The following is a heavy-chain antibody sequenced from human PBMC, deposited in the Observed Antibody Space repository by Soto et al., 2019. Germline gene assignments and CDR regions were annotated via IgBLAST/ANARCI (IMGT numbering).Heavy chain of an antibody. CDR2: ISYDGSKK. CDR3: AKDSTYYYDSSGYLVY. V-gene: IGHV3-30*18. D-gene: IGHD3-22*01. Sequence: PGGSLRLACAASGFTFSSYGMHWVRQAPGKGLEWVAVISYDGSKKYYADSVKGRFTISRDNSKNTLYLQMNSLRAEDTAVYYCAKDSTYYYDSSGYLVYWGQGTLVTVSS. CDR1: GFTFSSYG. J-gene: IGHJ4*02.